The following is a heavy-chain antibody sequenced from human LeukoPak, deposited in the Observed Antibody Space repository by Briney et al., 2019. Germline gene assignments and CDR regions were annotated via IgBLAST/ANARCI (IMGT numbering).Heavy chain of an antibody. CDR3: ARGWGVGTVMFDY. D-gene: IGHD3-10*01. CDR1: GFIFNAYS. Sequence: PGGSLRLSCAASGFIFNAYSMNWVRQAPGKGLEWLSYITTRGSTINYADSVKGRFTISRDNAKNTLYLQMNSLRAEDTAVYYCARGWGVGTVMFDYWGQGTLVTVSS. J-gene: IGHJ4*02. CDR2: ITTRGSTI. V-gene: IGHV3-48*04.